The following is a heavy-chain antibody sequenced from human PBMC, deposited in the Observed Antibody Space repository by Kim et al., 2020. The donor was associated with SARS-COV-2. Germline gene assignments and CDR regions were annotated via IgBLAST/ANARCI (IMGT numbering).Heavy chain of an antibody. CDR3: ARMYYYGMDV. J-gene: IGHJ6*02. V-gene: IGHV4-34*01. Sequence: SETLSLTCAVYGGSFSGYYWSWIRQPPGKGLEWIGEINHSGSTNYNPSLKSRVTISVDTSKNQFSLKLSSVTAADTAVYYCARMYYYGMDVWGQGTTVTVSS. CDR1: GGSFSGYY. CDR2: INHSGST.